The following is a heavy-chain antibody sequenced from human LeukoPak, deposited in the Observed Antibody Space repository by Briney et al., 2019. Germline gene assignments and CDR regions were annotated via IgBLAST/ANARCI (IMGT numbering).Heavy chain of an antibody. CDR2: ISWDSGTI. Sequence: GGSLRLSCEGSAFIFSGHWMNWARQTPGKGLEWVSGISWDSGTIGYADSVKGRFTISRDNAKNSLYLQMNSLRADDTAFYYCTKTIKTGGFDYWGQGTLVTVSS. V-gene: IGHV3-9*01. D-gene: IGHD2-15*01. J-gene: IGHJ4*02. CDR1: AFIFSGHW. CDR3: TKTIKTGGFDY.